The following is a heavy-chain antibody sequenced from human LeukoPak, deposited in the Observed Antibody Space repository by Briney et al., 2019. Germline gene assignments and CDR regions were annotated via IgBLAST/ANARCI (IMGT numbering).Heavy chain of an antibody. Sequence: PGGSLRLSCAASGFTFSDHVMGWVRQAPGKGLEWVSSITGSGHNTYYADSVEGRCTISRDNSKNTLYLQMNSLRAEDTALYYCAKGSHVSSGYYFDYWGQGSLVTVSA. J-gene: IGHJ4*02. CDR3: AKGSHVSSGYYFDY. V-gene: IGHV3-23*01. CDR1: GFTFSDHV. D-gene: IGHD3-22*01. CDR2: ITGSGHNT.